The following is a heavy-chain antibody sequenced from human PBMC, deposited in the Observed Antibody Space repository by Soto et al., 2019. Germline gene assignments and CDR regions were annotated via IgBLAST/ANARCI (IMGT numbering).Heavy chain of an antibody. J-gene: IGHJ6*02. V-gene: IGHV3-30-3*01. CDR2: ISYDGSNK. CDR1: GFTVSSYA. D-gene: IGHD5-12*01. Sequence: GGALRLACAASGFTVSSYAMHWVRQAPGKGLEWVAVISYDGSNKYYADSVKGRFTISRDNSKNTLYLQMNSLRAEDTAVYYCARSGSPYYYYYYGMDVWGQGTTVTVSS. CDR3: ARSGSPYYYYYYGMDV.